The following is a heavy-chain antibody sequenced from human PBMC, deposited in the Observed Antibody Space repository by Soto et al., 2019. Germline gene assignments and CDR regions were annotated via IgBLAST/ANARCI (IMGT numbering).Heavy chain of an antibody. J-gene: IGHJ4*02. CDR1: GFTFSSYA. CDR2: ISYDGSNK. CDR3: ARDFDY. Sequence: QVQLVESGGGVVQPGRSLRLSCAASGFTFSSYAMHWVRQAPGKGLERGAVISYDGSNKYYADSVKGRFTISTDNSKNTLYLQMNSMRAEDTAVYYCARDFDYWGQGTLVTVSS. V-gene: IGHV3-30-3*01.